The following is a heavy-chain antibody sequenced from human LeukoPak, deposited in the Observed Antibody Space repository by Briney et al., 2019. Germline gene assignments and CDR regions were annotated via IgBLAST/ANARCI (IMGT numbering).Heavy chain of an antibody. CDR1: GFDFSGFY. V-gene: IGHV3-73*01. Sequence: PGGSLRLSCAASGFDFSGFYMHWVRQASGRGLEWVGLIRSKPSGYTTVYAASLKGRFTITRDDSKNTAYLHMKSLQAEDTAVYCCTRQDCSGGSCSYVDHWGQGTLVTVSS. CDR3: TRQDCSGGSCSYVDH. D-gene: IGHD2-15*01. J-gene: IGHJ4*02. CDR2: IRSKPSGYTT.